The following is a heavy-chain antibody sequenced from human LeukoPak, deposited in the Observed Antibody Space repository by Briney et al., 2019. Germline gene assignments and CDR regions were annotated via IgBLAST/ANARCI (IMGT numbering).Heavy chain of an antibody. CDR3: AREIGDFDY. D-gene: IGHD1-26*01. CDR1: GFTFSSYA. CDR2: ISGNSGST. V-gene: IGHV3-23*01. Sequence: PGGSLRLSCAASGFTFSSYAMSWVRQAPGKGLEWVSVISGNSGSTYYADSVKGRFTISRDNSKNTLYLQMNSLRAEDTAIYYCAREIGDFDYWGQGTLVTVSS. J-gene: IGHJ4*02.